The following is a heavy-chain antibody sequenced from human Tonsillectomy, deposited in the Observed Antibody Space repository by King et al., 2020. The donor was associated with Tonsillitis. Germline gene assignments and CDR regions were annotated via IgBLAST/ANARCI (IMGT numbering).Heavy chain of an antibody. CDR1: GFTFSNAW. V-gene: IGHV3-15*01. CDR3: TTWSSGKI. Sequence: QLVQSGGGLVKPGGSLRLSCAASGFTFSNAWMSWVLQAPGKGLAWCGRIKSKTDGGTTDYAAPVKGRFTISRDDSKNTLYLQMNSLKTEDTAVYYCTTWSSGKIWGQGTMVTVSS. CDR2: IKSKTDGGTT. D-gene: IGHD3-22*01. J-gene: IGHJ3*02.